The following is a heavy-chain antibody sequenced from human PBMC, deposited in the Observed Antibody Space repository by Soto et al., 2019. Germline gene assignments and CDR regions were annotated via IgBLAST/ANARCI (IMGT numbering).Heavy chain of an antibody. Sequence: QVQVVQSGAEVKKPGASVKVSCKASGYTFTSYDINWVRQATGQGLEWMGRMNPNSGNTAYAQKFQGRVTMTRNTSISTAHMQLSGLRSEDTAIYYCARSPILAAANHWFDPWGQGTLVTVSS. CDR1: GYTFTSYD. J-gene: IGHJ5*02. CDR3: ARSPILAAANHWFDP. CDR2: MNPNSGNT. D-gene: IGHD2-15*01. V-gene: IGHV1-8*01.